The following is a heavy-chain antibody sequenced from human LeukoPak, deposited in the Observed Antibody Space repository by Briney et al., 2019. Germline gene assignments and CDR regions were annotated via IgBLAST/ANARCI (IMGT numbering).Heavy chain of an antibody. V-gene: IGHV3-23*01. J-gene: IGHJ4*02. D-gene: IGHD3-3*01. CDR2: LSGSGDST. CDR1: GFTFSSYA. CDR3: AKQYDFWSGPDY. Sequence: GGSLRLSCAASGFTFSSYAMSWACQARGKGLEWVSTLSGSGDSTHYVDCVRGRFTISRDNSKNTLYLQMNSLRVEDTAVYYCAKQYDFWSGPDYWGQETRDTVSS.